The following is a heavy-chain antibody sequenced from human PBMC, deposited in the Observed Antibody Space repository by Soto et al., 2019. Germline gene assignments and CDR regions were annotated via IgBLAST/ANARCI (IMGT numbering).Heavy chain of an antibody. CDR2: ISGSGGST. V-gene: IGHV3-23*01. CDR3: AIGVFVVVVAARSLYNWFDP. CDR1: GFTFSSYA. J-gene: IGHJ5*02. D-gene: IGHD2-15*01. Sequence: GGSLRLSCAASGFTFSSYAMSWVRQAPGKGLEWVSAISGSGGSTYYADSVKGRFTISRDNSKNTLYLQMNSLRAEDTAVYYFAIGVFVVVVAARSLYNWFDPWGQGTLVTVSS.